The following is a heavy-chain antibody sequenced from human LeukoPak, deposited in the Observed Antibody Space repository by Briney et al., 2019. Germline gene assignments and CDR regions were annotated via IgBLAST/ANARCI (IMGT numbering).Heavy chain of an antibody. Sequence: SETLSLTCTVSGYSVSSGYYWSWIRQPPGKGLEWIGEINHSGSTNYNPSLKSRVTISVDTSKNQFSLKLSSVTAADTAVYYCARFRAQNWFDPWGQGTLVTVSS. CDR1: GYSVSSGYY. CDR3: ARFRAQNWFDP. CDR2: INHSGST. J-gene: IGHJ5*02. D-gene: IGHD3-10*01. V-gene: IGHV4-34*01.